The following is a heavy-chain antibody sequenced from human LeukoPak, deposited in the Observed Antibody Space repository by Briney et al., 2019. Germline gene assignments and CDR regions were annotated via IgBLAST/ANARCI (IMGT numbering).Heavy chain of an antibody. J-gene: IGHJ6*02. D-gene: IGHD2-2*02. Sequence: ASVNVSCKASGYTFTSYGISWVRQAPGQGLEWMGWISAYNGNTNYAQKLQGRVTMTTDTSTSTAYMELRSLRSDDTAVYYCARENIVVVPAAIFNGGDYYYYGMDVWGQGTTVTVSS. V-gene: IGHV1-18*01. CDR3: ARENIVVVPAAIFNGGDYYYYGMDV. CDR2: ISAYNGNT. CDR1: GYTFTSYG.